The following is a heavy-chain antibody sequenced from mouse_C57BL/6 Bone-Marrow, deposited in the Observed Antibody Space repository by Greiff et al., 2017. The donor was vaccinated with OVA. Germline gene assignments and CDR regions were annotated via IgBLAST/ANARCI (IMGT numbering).Heavy chain of an antibody. CDR2: IDPNSGGN. D-gene: IGHD1-1*01. CDR1: GYTFTSYW. Sequence: QVQLQQPGAELVKPGASVKLSCKASGYTFTSYWMHWVKQRPGRGLEWIGRIDPNSGGNKYNEKFKSKATLTVDKPSSTAYMQLSLTSEDSAVYYCARSPGSSPCYFDYWGQGTTLTVSA. J-gene: IGHJ2*01. CDR3: ARSPGSSPCYFDY. V-gene: IGHV1-72*01.